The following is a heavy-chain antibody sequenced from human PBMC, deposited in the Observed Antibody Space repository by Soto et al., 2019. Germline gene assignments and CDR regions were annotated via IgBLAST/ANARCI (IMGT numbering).Heavy chain of an antibody. J-gene: IGHJ6*02. CDR1: GFTFSSYS. D-gene: IGHD6-13*01. CDR3: ARGAAAGTYYYYYGMDV. Sequence: GGSLRLSCAASGFTFSSYSMNWVRQAPGKGLEWVSYISSSSSTIYYADSVKGRFTISRDNAKNSLYLQMNSLRGEDTAVYYCARGAAAGTYYYYYGMDVWGQGTTVTVSS. CDR2: ISSSSSTI. V-gene: IGHV3-48*01.